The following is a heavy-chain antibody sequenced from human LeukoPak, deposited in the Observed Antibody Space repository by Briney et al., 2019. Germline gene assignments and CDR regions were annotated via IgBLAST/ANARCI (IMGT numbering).Heavy chain of an antibody. CDR2: ISGSGGST. Sequence: PGGSLRLSCAASGFTFDDYGMSWVRQAPGKGLEWVSGISGSGGSTYYADSVKGRFTISRDNSKNTLYLQMNSLRAEDTAVYYCARDDLMLDAFDIWGQGTMVTVSS. CDR3: ARDDLMLDAFDI. CDR1: GFTFDDYG. V-gene: IGHV3-23*01. D-gene: IGHD3-10*02. J-gene: IGHJ3*02.